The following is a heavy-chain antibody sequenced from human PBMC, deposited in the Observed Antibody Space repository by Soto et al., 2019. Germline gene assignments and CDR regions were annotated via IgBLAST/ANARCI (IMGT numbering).Heavy chain of an antibody. CDR3: ARTPYGATGWFDP. CDR1: GFTFSSYS. Sequence: TGGSLRLSCAAPGFTFSSYSMNWVRQAPGKGLEWVSYISSSSSTIYYADSVKGRFTISRDNAKNSPYLQMNSLRDEDTAVYYCARTPYGATGWFDPWGQGTLVTVSS. D-gene: IGHD4-17*01. V-gene: IGHV3-48*02. CDR2: ISSSSSTI. J-gene: IGHJ5*02.